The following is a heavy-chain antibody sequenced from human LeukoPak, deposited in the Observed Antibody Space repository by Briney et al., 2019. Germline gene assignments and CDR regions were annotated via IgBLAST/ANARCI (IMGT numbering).Heavy chain of an antibody. V-gene: IGHV3-23*01. D-gene: IGHD2-21*01. CDR3: AKSDDSDY. J-gene: IGHJ4*02. CDR1: GFTFLNYV. Sequence: GGSLRLSCAASGFTFLNYVMSWVRQAPGKGLEWVSGISGSGSSTYYADSVKGRFTISRDNSKNTLYLQMNSLRAEDTAVYYCAKSDDSDYWGQGTLVTVSS. CDR2: ISGSGSST.